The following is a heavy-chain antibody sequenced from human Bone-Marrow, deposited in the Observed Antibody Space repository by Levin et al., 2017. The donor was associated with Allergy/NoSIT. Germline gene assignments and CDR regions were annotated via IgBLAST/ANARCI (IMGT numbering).Heavy chain of an antibody. CDR1: GFTFNAYA. J-gene: IGHJ6*02. V-gene: IGHV3-23*01. Sequence: GGSLRLSCVASGFTFNAYAMNWVRRAPGKGLEWVSAMSGTTGSHYYADSVKGRFTISRDSSKNNLFLQMDSLRVEDTATYYCAKGTTVYFYYNGMDAWGQGTTVTVFS. D-gene: IGHD2/OR15-2a*01. CDR2: MSGTTGSH. CDR3: AKGTTVYFYYNGMDA.